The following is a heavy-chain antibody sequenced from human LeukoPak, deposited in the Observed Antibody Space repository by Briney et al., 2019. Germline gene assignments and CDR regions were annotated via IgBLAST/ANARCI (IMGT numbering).Heavy chain of an antibody. J-gene: IGHJ4*02. CDR1: GYRFSSYW. V-gene: IGHV5-51*01. CDR3: ARKYYYDSSGDYYFDY. CDR2: IYPGDSDT. Sequence: GESLKISCKGSGYRFSSYWIGWVRQIPGKGLEWMGIIYPGDSDTRYSPSFQGQVTISADKSISTAYLQWSSLKASDTAMYYCARKYYYDSSGDYYFDYWGQGTLVTVSS. D-gene: IGHD3-22*01.